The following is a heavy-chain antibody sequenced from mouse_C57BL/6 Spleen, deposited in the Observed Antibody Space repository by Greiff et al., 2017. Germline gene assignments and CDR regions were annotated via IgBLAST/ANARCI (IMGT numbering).Heavy chain of an antibody. CDR3: ARHEDSSSSWYFDV. D-gene: IGHD1-3*01. CDR1: GYTFTDYS. Sequence: QVQLQQSGAELVKPGASVKLSCKASGYTFTDYSIHWVKQRSGQGLEWIGGFYPGSGSIKYNEKFKDKATLTADTSSSTAYMQLSRLTSEDSAVXFCARHEDSSSSWYFDVWGTGTPVTVSA. J-gene: IGHJ1*03. CDR2: FYPGSGSI. V-gene: IGHV1-62-2*01.